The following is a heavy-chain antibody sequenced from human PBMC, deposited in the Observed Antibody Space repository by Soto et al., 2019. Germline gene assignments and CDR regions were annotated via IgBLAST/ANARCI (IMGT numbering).Heavy chain of an antibody. CDR2: ISSNSATR. CDR1: GFTFSHYG. D-gene: IGHD6-6*01. Sequence: GSLRLSCAASGFTFSHYGMNWVRQAPGKGLAWVSYISSNSATRQYADSVKGRFTISRDKAKNSLYLQMNSLRDEDTAVYYCARGGAARPDYWGQGTLVTVSS. CDR3: ARGGAARPDY. V-gene: IGHV3-48*02. J-gene: IGHJ4*02.